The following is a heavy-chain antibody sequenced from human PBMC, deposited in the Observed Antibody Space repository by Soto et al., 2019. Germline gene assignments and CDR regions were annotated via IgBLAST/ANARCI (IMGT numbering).Heavy chain of an antibody. D-gene: IGHD3-10*01. CDR2: IGKRGDT. CDR1: GFTFNIYD. Sequence: DVQLVESGGDLVQPGGSLRLSCAASGFTFNIYDMQWVRQVTGKGLEWVSTIGKRGDTYYADSVKGRFTISRENAKNSLYLQMSSLRAGDTAVYYCVRDPAGHGMDVWGQGTTVTVSS. V-gene: IGHV3-13*01. J-gene: IGHJ6*02. CDR3: VRDPAGHGMDV.